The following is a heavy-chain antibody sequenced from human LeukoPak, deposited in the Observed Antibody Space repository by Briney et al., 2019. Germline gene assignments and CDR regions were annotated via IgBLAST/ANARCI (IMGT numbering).Heavy chain of an antibody. D-gene: IGHD6-19*01. V-gene: IGHV1-8*01. J-gene: IGHJ4*02. CDR2: TNPNSGNT. Sequence: ASVKVSCKASGYTFTSYDINWVRQATGQGLEWMGWTNPNSGNTGYAQKFQGRVTMTRNTSMSTAYMELSSLRSEDTAVYYCARRLGDSSGADYWGQGTLVTVSS. CDR1: GYTFTSYD. CDR3: ARRLGDSSGADY.